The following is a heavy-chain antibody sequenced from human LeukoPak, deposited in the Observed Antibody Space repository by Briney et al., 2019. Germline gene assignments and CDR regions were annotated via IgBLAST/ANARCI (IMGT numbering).Heavy chain of an antibody. D-gene: IGHD3-16*02. V-gene: IGHV4-4*07. CDR1: GASIRTYF. CDR3: ARDIGLAH. Sequence: SETLSHTCTVSGASIRTYFWSWFRQPAGKGLEWIGRVHSNGDTYYNPSLESRVTVSMDTSKNQFALNLTSLTAADTAVYYCARDIGLAHWGQGTLVTVSS. CDR2: VHSNGDT. J-gene: IGHJ4*02.